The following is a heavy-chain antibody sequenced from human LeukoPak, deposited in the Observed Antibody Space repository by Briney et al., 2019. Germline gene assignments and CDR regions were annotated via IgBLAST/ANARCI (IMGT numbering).Heavy chain of an antibody. J-gene: IGHJ4*02. CDR2: INPSGGST. CDR1: GYTLTELS. CDR3: ARDAYCSGGSCYSWADY. V-gene: IGHV1-46*01. D-gene: IGHD2-15*01. Sequence: VASVTVPCKVSGYTLTELSMHWVRQAPGQGLEWMGIINPSGGSTSYAQKFQGRVTMTRDTSTSTVYMELSSLRSEDTAVYYCARDAYCSGGSCYSWADYWGQGTLVTVSS.